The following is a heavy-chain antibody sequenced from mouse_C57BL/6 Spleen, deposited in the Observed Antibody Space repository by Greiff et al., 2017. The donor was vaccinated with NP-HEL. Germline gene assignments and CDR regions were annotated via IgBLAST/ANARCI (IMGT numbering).Heavy chain of an antibody. J-gene: IGHJ4*01. V-gene: IGHV1-26*01. Sequence: VQLQQSGPELVKPGASVKISCKASGYTFTDYYMNWVKQSHGKSLEWIGDINPNNGGTSYNQKFKGKATLTVDKSSSTAYMELRSLTSEDSAVYYCASVYGSRSYAMDYWGQGTSVTVSS. CDR3: ASVYGSRSYAMDY. CDR1: GYTFTDYY. D-gene: IGHD1-1*01. CDR2: INPNNGGT.